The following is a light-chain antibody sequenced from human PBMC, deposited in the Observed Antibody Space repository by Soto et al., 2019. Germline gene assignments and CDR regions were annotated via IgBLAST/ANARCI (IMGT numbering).Light chain of an antibody. CDR2: GAS. Sequence: EIVLTQSPGTLSLSPGERATLSCRASQSVSSSYLAWYQQKPGQAPRLLIYGASSRVTGIPDRFSGSGSGTDFTLTISRLETADFAVYYCQQSGSSPIFTFGPGTKVDI. CDR1: QSVSSSY. V-gene: IGKV3-20*01. CDR3: QQSGSSPIFT. J-gene: IGKJ3*01.